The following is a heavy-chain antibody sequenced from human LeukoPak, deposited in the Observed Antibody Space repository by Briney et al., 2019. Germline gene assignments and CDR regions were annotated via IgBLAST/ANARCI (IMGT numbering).Heavy chain of an antibody. CDR2: IWYDGSSK. Sequence: GGSLRLSCAASGLIFSSYGMHWVRQAPGKGLERVAVIWYDGSSKYYADSVKGRFTISRDNSKNTLYLQMNSLRAEDTAVYYCARDLGYDYVDYWGQGTLVTVSS. D-gene: IGHD3-22*01. CDR1: GLIFSSYG. V-gene: IGHV3-33*01. CDR3: ARDLGYDYVDY. J-gene: IGHJ4*02.